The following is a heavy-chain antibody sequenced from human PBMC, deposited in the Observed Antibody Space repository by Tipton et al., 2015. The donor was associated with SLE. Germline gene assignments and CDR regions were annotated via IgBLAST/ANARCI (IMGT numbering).Heavy chain of an antibody. V-gene: IGHV4-34*01. CDR3: ARAQSSGYWYDAFDI. CDR1: GGSFSGYY. CDR2: INHSGST. J-gene: IGHJ3*02. D-gene: IGHD3-22*01. Sequence: LRLSCAVYGGSFSGYYWSWIRQPPGKGLEWIGEINHSGSTNYNPSLKSRVTISVDTSKNQFSLKLSSVTAADTAVYYCARAQSSGYWYDAFDIWDQGTMVTVSS.